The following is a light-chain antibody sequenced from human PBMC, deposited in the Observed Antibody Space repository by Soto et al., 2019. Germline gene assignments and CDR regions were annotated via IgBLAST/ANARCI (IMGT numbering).Light chain of an antibody. Sequence: QSALTQPRSVSGSPGQSGTVSCIGTSSDVGGYNSVSWYQEHPGKAPKLMIYDVIKRPSGVPDRFSGSKSGNTASLTISGLLAEDEADYYCCSYVGSYSYVFGTGTKVTVL. V-gene: IGLV2-11*01. CDR2: DVI. CDR3: CSYVGSYSYV. CDR1: SSDVGGYNS. J-gene: IGLJ1*01.